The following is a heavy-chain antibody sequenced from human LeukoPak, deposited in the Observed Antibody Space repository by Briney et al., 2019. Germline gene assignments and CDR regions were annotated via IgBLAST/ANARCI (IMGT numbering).Heavy chain of an antibody. CDR2: ISGSGGST. Sequence: QSGGSLRLPCVASGFTFSSYAMSWVRQAPGKGLEWVSDISGSGGSTYYADSVKGRFTISRDNSKNTLYLQMNSLRPEDTSVYFCARSPTSWYFDYWGQGTLVTVSS. J-gene: IGHJ4*02. D-gene: IGHD2-2*01. V-gene: IGHV3-23*01. CDR1: GFTFSSYA. CDR3: ARSPTSWYFDY.